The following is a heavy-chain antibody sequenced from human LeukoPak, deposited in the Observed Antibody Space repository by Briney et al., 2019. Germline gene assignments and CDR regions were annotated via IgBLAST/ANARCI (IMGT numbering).Heavy chain of an antibody. D-gene: IGHD2-15*01. CDR1: GFTFSSYA. V-gene: IGHV3-30-3*01. CDR2: ISYDGSSK. CDR3: ARDDSTLGYYYYGMDV. Sequence: PGWSLRLSCAASGFTFSSYAMHWVRQAPGKGLDWVAVISYDGSSKYYADSVKGRFTISRDNSKNTLYLQMNSLRAEDTAVYYCARDDSTLGYYYYGMDVWGQGTTVTVSS. J-gene: IGHJ6*02.